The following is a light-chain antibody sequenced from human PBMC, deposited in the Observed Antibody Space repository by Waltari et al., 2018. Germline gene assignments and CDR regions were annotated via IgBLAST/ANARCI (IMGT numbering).Light chain of an antibody. Sequence: DIRMTQSPSSLSASVGDRVTITCRTSQIISSRLNWYQHKPGKAPRLLIFDASTLQSGVPLRFSGFRSGTDFTLTIDSLQPEDFATYYCQQSYDSWTFGQGTKVE. CDR1: QIISSR. CDR3: QQSYDSWT. CDR2: DAS. J-gene: IGKJ1*01. V-gene: IGKV1-39*01.